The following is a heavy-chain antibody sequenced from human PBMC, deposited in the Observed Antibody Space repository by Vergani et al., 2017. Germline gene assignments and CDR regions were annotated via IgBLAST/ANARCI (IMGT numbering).Heavy chain of an antibody. J-gene: IGHJ4*02. CDR2: ISSSSSYI. Sequence: EVQLVESGGGLVKPGGSLRLSCAASGFTFSSYSMTWVRQAPGKGLEWVSSISSSSSYIYYADSVKGRFTISRDNAKNSLYLQMNSLRAEDTAVYYCARGGIAVAGTEYDYWGQGTLVTVSS. D-gene: IGHD6-19*01. CDR1: GFTFSSYS. V-gene: IGHV3-21*01. CDR3: ARGGIAVAGTEYDY.